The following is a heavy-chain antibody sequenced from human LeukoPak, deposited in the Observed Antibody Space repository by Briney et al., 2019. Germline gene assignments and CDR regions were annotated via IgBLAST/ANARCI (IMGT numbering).Heavy chain of an antibody. CDR1: GFTFDDYT. Sequence: PGRSLRLSCAASGFTFDDYTMHWVRQAPGKGLEWVSGISWNSGSIGYADSVKGRFTISRDNAKNSLYLQMSSLRAEDTALYYCAKGLGGGYWYYFDYWGQGTLVTVSS. CDR3: AKGLGGGYWYYFDY. J-gene: IGHJ4*02. D-gene: IGHD5-18*01. V-gene: IGHV3-9*01. CDR2: ISWNSGSI.